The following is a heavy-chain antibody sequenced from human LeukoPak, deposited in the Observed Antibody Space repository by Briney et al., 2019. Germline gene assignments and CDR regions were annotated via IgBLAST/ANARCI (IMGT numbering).Heavy chain of an antibody. J-gene: IGHJ4*02. D-gene: IGHD1-26*01. CDR3: ARGATAWVHYDS. V-gene: IGHV4-34*01. Sequence: PSETLSLTCAVYGGSFCAYYWTWVRQPPGKGLEWVGEINHSGNTNYNPSLKSRVTISMETSKKQFSLTLTSMTPADTAVYYCARGATAWVHYDSWGQGTLVTVSS. CDR2: INHSGNT. CDR1: GGSFCAYY.